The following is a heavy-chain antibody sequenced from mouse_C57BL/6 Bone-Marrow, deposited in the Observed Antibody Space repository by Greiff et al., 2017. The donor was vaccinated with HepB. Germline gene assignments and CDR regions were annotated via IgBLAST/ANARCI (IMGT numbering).Heavy chain of an antibody. D-gene: IGHD1-1*01. CDR3: ARSFYYYGSSCYAIDY. Sequence: QVQLQQSGPGLVQPSQSLSITCTVSGFSLTSYGVHWVRQSPGKGLEWLGVIWSGGSTDYNAAFISRLSISMDNSKSQVFFKMNSLQADDKAIYYCARSFYYYGSSCYAIDYWCQGPSVTVSS. V-gene: IGHV2-2*01. CDR2: IWSGGST. CDR1: GFSLTSYG. J-gene: IGHJ4*01.